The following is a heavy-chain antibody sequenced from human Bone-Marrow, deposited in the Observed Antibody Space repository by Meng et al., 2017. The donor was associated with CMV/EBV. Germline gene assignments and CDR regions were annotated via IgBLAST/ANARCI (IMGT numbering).Heavy chain of an antibody. CDR3: AKSPRRDGYNWYHYFDY. CDR1: GFTFSSYG. D-gene: IGHD5-24*01. J-gene: IGHJ4*02. Sequence: GGSLRLSCAVSGFTFSSYGMHWVRKAPGKGLVWVSRINSDGSSTCYADSVKGRFTISRDNAKNTLYLQMNSLRAEDTAVYYCAKSPRRDGYNWYHYFDYWGQGTLVTVSS. CDR2: INSDGSST. V-gene: IGHV3-74*01.